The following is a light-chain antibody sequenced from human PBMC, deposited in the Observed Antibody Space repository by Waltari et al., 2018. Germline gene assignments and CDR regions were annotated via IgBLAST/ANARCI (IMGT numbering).Light chain of an antibody. V-gene: IGLV2-14*03. CDR3: CSYTSDSAYV. J-gene: IGLJ1*01. Sequence: QSALTQPASVSGSPGQSITISCTGTSRDVGAYDCISWYQQHPGKAPRFIIYNVSKRPSGVSDRFSGSKSGNTASLTISGLQTEDEADYYCCSYTSDSAYVFGTGTKVTV. CDR2: NVS. CDR1: SRDVGAYDC.